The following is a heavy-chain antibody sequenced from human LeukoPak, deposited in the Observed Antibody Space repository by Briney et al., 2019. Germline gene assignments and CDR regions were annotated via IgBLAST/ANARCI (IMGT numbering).Heavy chain of an antibody. J-gene: IGHJ6*03. CDR3: ARVAQGATTENYFYYYMDV. Sequence: GGSLRPSCAASGFAFNSYTITWVRQAPGKGLESVSSITSRGSHIYIADSVKGRFTISRDNAKNSLFLQMSSLSVEDTAVYYCARVAQGATTENYFYYYMDVWGKGTTVTVSS. CDR1: GFAFNSYT. CDR2: ITSRGSHI. D-gene: IGHD4-11*01. V-gene: IGHV3-21*01.